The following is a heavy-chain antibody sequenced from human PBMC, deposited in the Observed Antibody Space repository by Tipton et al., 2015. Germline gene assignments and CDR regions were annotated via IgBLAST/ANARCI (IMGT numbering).Heavy chain of an antibody. V-gene: IGHV3-13*01. D-gene: IGHD3/OR15-3a*01. Sequence: SLRLSCAVSGMILSSYDMHWVRQGTGKDLEWVSTLGVTGDTYYSDSVKGRFTISRDTSKNTLYLQMHNLGVDDTAVYYCATHVRGPKRVGLVSGTIYHYSAMDIWGQGTTVTVSS. CDR1: GMILSSYD. J-gene: IGHJ6*02. CDR3: ATHVRGPKRVGLVSGTIYHYSAMDI. CDR2: LGVTGDT.